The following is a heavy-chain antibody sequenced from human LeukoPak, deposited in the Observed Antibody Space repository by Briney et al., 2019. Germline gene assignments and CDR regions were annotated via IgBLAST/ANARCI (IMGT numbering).Heavy chain of an antibody. CDR1: GGTFSRYT. Sequence: GSSVKVSCKASGGTFSRYTISWVRQAPGQGLEWMGRIIPILGIANYAQKFQGRVTITADKSTSTAYMELSSLRSEDTAVYYCARDGIDHLTKSTIFGVVNYFDYWGQGTLVTVSS. V-gene: IGHV1-69*04. J-gene: IGHJ4*02. CDR3: ARDGIDHLTKSTIFGVVNYFDY. CDR2: IIPILGIA. D-gene: IGHD3-3*01.